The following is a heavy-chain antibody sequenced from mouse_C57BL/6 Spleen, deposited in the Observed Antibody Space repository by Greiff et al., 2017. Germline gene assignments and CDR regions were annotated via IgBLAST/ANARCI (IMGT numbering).Heavy chain of an antibody. Sequence: DVHLVESGGGLVKPGGSLKLSCAASGFTFSDYGMHWVRQAPEKGLEWVAYISSGSSTIYYADTVKGRFTISRDNAKNTLFLQMTSLRSEDTAMYYCARNSEAMDYWGQGTSVTVSS. CDR1: GFTFSDYG. CDR3: ARNSEAMDY. CDR2: ISSGSSTI. J-gene: IGHJ4*01. D-gene: IGHD3-1*01. V-gene: IGHV5-17*01.